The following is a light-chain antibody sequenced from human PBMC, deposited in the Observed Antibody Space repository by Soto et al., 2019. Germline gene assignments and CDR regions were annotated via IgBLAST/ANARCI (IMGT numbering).Light chain of an antibody. Sequence: QPVLTQPPSASGTPGQRVTISCSRSSSNIGSNFVYWYQQLPGTAPKLLIYGDNQRPSGVPDRFSGSKSGTSASLAISGLRSEDEANYYCATWDDSLSVVFGGGTKVTVL. CDR1: SSNIGSNF. CDR3: ATWDDSLSVV. CDR2: GDN. J-gene: IGLJ2*01. V-gene: IGLV1-47*02.